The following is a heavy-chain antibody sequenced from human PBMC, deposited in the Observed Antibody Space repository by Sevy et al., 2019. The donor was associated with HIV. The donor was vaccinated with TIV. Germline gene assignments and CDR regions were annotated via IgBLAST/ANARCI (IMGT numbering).Heavy chain of an antibody. V-gene: IGHV3-15*01. CDR1: KLTFTNAW. D-gene: IGHD3-10*01. CDR2: IKSKNDGGTT. Sequence: GGSLRLSCAASKLTFTNAWMNWVRQAPGKGLEWVGRIKSKNDGGTTDYAAPVKGKFTISRDDSKNKLYLQMNSLKTEVTAVYYCTTEERWFGVATYYSGLDVWGQGTTVTVSS. J-gene: IGHJ6*02. CDR3: TTEERWFGVATYYSGLDV.